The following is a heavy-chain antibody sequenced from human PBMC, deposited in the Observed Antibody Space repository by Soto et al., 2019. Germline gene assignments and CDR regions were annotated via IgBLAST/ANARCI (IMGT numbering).Heavy chain of an antibody. J-gene: IGHJ5*02. CDR1: GGTFSSYA. D-gene: IGHD4-17*01. CDR3: ARGDYGEDNWFDP. CDR2: IIPIFGTA. V-gene: IGHV1-69*13. Sequence: ASVKVSCKASGGTFSSYAISWVRQAPGQGLEWMGGIIPIFGTANYAQKFQGRVTITADESTSTAYMELSSLRSEDTAVYYCARGDYGEDNWFDPWGQGTLVTVSS.